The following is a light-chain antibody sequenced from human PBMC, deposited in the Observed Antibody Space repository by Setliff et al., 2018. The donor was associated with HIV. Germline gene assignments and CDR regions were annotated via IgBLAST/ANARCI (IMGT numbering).Light chain of an antibody. V-gene: IGLV8-61*01. CDR2: NTD. CDR1: SGSVSTNYH. Sequence: QTVVTQEPSFSMSPGGTVTLTCGLSSGSVSTNYHPSWFQQTPGQAPRTLIYNTDSRSSGVPDRFSGSILGNKAALTITGAQADDDSDYYCALYMDSGFSMFGGGTKVT. CDR3: ALYMDSGFSM. J-gene: IGLJ3*02.